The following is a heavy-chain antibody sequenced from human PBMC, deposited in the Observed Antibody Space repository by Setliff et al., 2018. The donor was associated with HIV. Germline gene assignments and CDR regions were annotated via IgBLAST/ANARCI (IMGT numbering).Heavy chain of an antibody. CDR2: IYTTGST. CDR1: GSSISGHF. V-gene: IGHV4-59*11. D-gene: IGHD3-3*01. Sequence: PSETLSLTCTVSGSSISGHFWTWIRQPPGKGLEWIGYIYTTGSTNYNPSLTSRVTISVDTSKNKFSLKMRSVTAADTAVYYCARVPRITTLRNAFDIWGQGTMVTVSS. J-gene: IGHJ3*02. CDR3: ARVPRITTLRNAFDI.